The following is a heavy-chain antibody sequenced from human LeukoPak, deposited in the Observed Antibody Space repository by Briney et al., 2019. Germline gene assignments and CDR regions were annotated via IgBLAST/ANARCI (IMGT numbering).Heavy chain of an antibody. J-gene: IGHJ3*02. D-gene: IGHD1-26*01. CDR1: GYTFTSYG. CDR2: IIPIFGTA. Sequence: ASVKVSCKASGYTFTSYGISWVRQAPGQGLEWMGRIIPIFGTANYAQKFQGRVTITTDESTSTAYMELSSLRSEDTAVYYCARGTSGSYPLNDAFDIWGQGTMVTVSS. CDR3: ARGTSGSYPLNDAFDI. V-gene: IGHV1-69*05.